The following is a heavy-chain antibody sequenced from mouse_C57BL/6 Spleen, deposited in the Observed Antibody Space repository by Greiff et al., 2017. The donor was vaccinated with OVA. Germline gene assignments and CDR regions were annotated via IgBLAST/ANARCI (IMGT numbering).Heavy chain of an antibody. CDR2: IHPNSGST. CDR1: GYTFTSYW. D-gene: IGHD2-1*01. J-gene: IGHJ2*01. CDR3: ARGDYGNYFDY. V-gene: IGHV1-64*01. Sequence: QVQLKQPGAELVKPGASVKLSCKASGYTFTSYWMHWVKQRPGQGLEWIGMIHPNSGSTNYNEKFKSKATLTVDKTSSTAYMQLSSLTSEDSAVYYCARGDYGNYFDYWGQGTTLTVSS.